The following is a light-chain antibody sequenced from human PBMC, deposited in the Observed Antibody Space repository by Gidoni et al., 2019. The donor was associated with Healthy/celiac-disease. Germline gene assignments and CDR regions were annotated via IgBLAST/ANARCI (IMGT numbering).Light chain of an antibody. CDR1: QSFGSNY. V-gene: IGKV3-20*01. J-gene: IGKJ1*01. CDR3: QQYGSPPRT. Sequence: EIVLAQSPGTLSFYPGERATLSCRASQSFGSNYLAWYQHKPGQTPRLLIYDASSRAAGIPDRFSGSGSGTDFTLTISRLEPEDFAVYYCQQYGSPPRTFGQGTRVEI. CDR2: DAS.